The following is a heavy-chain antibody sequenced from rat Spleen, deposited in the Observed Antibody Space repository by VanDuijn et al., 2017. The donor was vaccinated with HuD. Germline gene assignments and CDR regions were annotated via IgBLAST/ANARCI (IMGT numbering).Heavy chain of an antibody. J-gene: IGHJ3*01. CDR2: INSAGST. CDR1: GFSIASAFG. V-gene: IGHV3-3*01. CDR3: ARSRKYNNYGFVY. Sequence: DVQLQESGPGLVKPSQSLSLTCSVTGFSIASAFGWNWIRKFPGNKLEWMGYINSAGSTNYNPPLKSQISITRETSKNQFFLQENSVITEDTANYYCARSRKYNNYGFVYWGPGTLVTVSS. D-gene: IGHD1-10*01.